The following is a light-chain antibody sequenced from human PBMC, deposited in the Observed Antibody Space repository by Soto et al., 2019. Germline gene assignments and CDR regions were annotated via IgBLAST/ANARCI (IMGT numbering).Light chain of an antibody. CDR2: DAS. Sequence: DIHLTQSPSTLSASVGDRVTITCRASQSVSIWLAWYRQKPGKAPEVLVWDASSLQRGVPSRFSGSGSGTDFTLTISSLEPEDFAVYYCQQRSNWLALTFGGGTKVDIK. CDR1: QSVSIW. J-gene: IGKJ4*01. V-gene: IGKV1-5*01. CDR3: QQRSNWLALT.